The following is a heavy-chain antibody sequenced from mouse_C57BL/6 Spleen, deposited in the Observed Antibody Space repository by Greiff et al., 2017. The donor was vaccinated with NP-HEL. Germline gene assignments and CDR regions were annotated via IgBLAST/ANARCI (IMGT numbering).Heavy chain of an antibody. CDR1: GYTFTDYY. D-gene: IGHD1-1*01. CDR2: INPNNGGT. Sequence: VQLQQSGPELVKPGASVKISCKASGYTFTDYYMNWVKQSHGKSLERIGDINPNNGGTSYNQKFKGKATLTVDKSSSTAYMELRSLTSEDSAVYYCARQINITTVVAPGFAYWGQGTLVTVSA. CDR3: ARQINITTVVAPGFAY. V-gene: IGHV1-26*01. J-gene: IGHJ3*01.